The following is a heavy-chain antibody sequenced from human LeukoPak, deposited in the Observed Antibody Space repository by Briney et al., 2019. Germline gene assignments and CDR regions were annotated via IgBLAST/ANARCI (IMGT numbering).Heavy chain of an antibody. D-gene: IGHD2-15*01. J-gene: IGHJ4*02. CDR2: MNPSGGRT. Sequence: ASVKVSCKASGYTFTSYYMHWVRQAPGQGLEWMGIMNPSGGRTSYTQKFQGRVTMTRDTSTSTVYMELSSLRSEDTAVYYCAKVGKQVVVVAAIDYWGQGTLVTVSS. CDR1: GYTFTSYY. CDR3: AKVGKQVVVVAAIDY. V-gene: IGHV1-46*01.